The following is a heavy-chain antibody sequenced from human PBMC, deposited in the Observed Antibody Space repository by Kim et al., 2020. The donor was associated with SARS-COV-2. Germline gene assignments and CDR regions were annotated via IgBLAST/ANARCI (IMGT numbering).Heavy chain of an antibody. CDR3: AKPRGYNYGSQAFDV. J-gene: IGHJ3*01. Sequence: GGSLRLSCAASGFTFDDHAMHWVRQVPGKGLEWVSGISWNSGNIAYADSVKGRFTISRDNAKKSLFLQMNSLRAEDSALYYCAKPRGYNYGSQAFDVWGRGRMVAISS. V-gene: IGHV3-9*01. D-gene: IGHD5-18*01. CDR2: ISWNSGNI. CDR1: GFTFDDHA.